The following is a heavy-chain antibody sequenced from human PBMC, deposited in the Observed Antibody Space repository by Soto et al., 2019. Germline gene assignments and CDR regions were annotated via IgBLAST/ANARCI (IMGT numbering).Heavy chain of an antibody. V-gene: IGHV1-2*02. D-gene: IGHD3-10*01. CDR3: ASVGGTFTMIRGEVYPLYYFDY. J-gene: IGHJ4*02. CDR2: INTKSGGT. Sequence: GASVKVSCRASGYTFTGYYMHWVRQAPGQGLEWMGWINTKSGGTNYAQKYQGRVTMTRDTSISTAYMELRRLRSDDTAVYCCASVGGTFTMIRGEVYPLYYFDYRGQGTLVTVCS. CDR1: GYTFTGYY.